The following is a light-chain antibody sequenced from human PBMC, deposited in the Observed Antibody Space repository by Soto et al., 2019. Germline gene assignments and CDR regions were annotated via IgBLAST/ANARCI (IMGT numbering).Light chain of an antibody. V-gene: IGLV1-51*01. CDR2: DNN. CDR3: GTWDSSLSAYV. J-gene: IGLJ1*01. CDR1: SSNIGNNY. Sequence: QSVLTQPPSVSAAPGQKVTISCSGSSSNIGNNYVSWYQQLPGTAPKLLIYDNNKRPSGIPDRFSGSKSGTSATLGITGLQTVAEADYYCGTWDSSLSAYVFGTWTKVTFL.